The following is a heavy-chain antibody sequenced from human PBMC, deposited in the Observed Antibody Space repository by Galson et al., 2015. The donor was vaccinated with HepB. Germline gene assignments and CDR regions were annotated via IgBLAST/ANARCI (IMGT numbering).Heavy chain of an antibody. Sequence: SLRLSCAASGFTFDDYAMHWVRQAPGKGLEWVSGISWNSGSIGYADSVKDRFTISRDNAKNSLYLQMNSLRAEDTALYYCAKGRWDCSGGSCYSFDYWGQGTLVTVSS. D-gene: IGHD2-15*01. J-gene: IGHJ4*02. V-gene: IGHV3-9*01. CDR2: ISWNSGSI. CDR1: GFTFDDYA. CDR3: AKGRWDCSGGSCYSFDY.